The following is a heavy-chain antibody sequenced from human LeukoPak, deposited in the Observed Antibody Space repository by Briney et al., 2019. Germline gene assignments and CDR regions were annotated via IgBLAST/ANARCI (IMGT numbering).Heavy chain of an antibody. Sequence: ASVKVSCMGSRYTFTRYYLHWVRQAPGQGVEWMGVINSSGGVRSDSQKFKGNLTMTRETSTSSVYMDPRSLRSEDLAVYFCARDMLAVPSNLFDPWGQGTLVTVSS. V-gene: IGHV1-46*01. CDR2: INSSGGVR. CDR3: ARDMLAVPSNLFDP. CDR1: RYTFTRYY. J-gene: IGHJ5*02. D-gene: IGHD2-8*01.